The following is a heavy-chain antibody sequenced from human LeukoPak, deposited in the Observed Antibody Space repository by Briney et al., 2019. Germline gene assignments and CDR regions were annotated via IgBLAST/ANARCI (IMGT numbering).Heavy chain of an antibody. CDR2: INHSGST. Sequence: SETLSLTCTVSGDSVSNVYWSWIRQPPGKGLEWIGEINHSGSTNYNPSLKSRVTISVDTSKNQFSLKLSSVTAADTAVYYCARLLREGSDYWGQGTLVTVSS. D-gene: IGHD3-10*01. J-gene: IGHJ4*02. CDR3: ARLLREGSDY. CDR1: GDSVSNVY. V-gene: IGHV4-34*01.